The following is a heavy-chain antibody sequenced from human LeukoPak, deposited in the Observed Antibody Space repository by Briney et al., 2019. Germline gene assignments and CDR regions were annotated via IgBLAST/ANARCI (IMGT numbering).Heavy chain of an antibody. J-gene: IGHJ1*01. CDR2: IYSGGST. Sequence: GGSLRLSCAASGFTVRSNYLSWVRQAPGKGLEWVSVIYSGGSTDYADSVKGRFTISRDNSKNILYLQMNSLRSEDTAVYYCVRDRHCGGDCPRGNFQHWGQGALVMVSS. V-gene: IGHV3-66*01. CDR1: GFTVRSNY. CDR3: VRDRHCGGDCPRGNFQH. D-gene: IGHD2-21*02.